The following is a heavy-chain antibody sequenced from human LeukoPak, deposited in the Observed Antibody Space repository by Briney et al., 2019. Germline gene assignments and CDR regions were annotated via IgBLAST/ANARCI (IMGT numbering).Heavy chain of an antibody. V-gene: IGHV4-34*01. CDR1: GGSFSGYY. Sequence: PSETLSLTCAVYGGSFSGYYWSWIRQPPGKGLEWIGEINHSGSTNYNPSLKSRVTISVDTSKNQFSLKLSSVTAADTAVYYCARQNPYSSSWYISHYYYYMDVWGKGTTVTVSS. CDR2: INHSGST. D-gene: IGHD6-13*01. CDR3: ARQNPYSSSWYISHYYYYMDV. J-gene: IGHJ6*03.